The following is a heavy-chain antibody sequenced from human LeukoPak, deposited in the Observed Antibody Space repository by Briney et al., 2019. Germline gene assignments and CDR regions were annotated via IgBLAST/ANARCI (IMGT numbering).Heavy chain of an antibody. CDR1: GGSFSGYY. J-gene: IGHJ5*02. CDR2: INHSGST. CDR3: ARHSPSAYYGSGSYYKKVGWFDP. D-gene: IGHD3-10*01. V-gene: IGHV4-34*01. Sequence: SETLSLTCAVYGGSFSGYYWSWIRQPPGKGLEWIGEINHSGSTNYNPSLKSRVTISVDTSKNQFSLKLSSVTAADTAVYYCARHSPSAYYGSGSYYKKVGWFDPWGQGTLVTVSS.